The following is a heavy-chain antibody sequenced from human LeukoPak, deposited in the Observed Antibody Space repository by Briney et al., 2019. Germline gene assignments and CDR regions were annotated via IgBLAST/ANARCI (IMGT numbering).Heavy chain of an antibody. D-gene: IGHD3-10*01. V-gene: IGHV4-39*02. J-gene: IGHJ4*02. CDR3: ARDVWFGAGRTFDY. CDR1: GGSISSSTYY. Sequence: KPSETLSLTCTVSGGSISSSTYYWGWIRQPPGKGLEWIANIYYSGRTYYNPSLKSRVTISVDMSRNQFSLLVDSVTAADTAVYYCARDVWFGAGRTFDYWGQGTLVTVSS. CDR2: IYYSGRT.